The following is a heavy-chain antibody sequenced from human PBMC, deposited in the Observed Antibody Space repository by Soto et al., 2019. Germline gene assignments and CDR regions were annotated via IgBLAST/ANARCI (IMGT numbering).Heavy chain of an antibody. Sequence: QVQLGQSGAEVKKPGSSVKVSCKSSGGSFRTYAFSWVRQAPGQGLEWMGSIMAVFGSATYAQRFQGRVIITADESTTTSYLELSGLQPGDAAVYFCATSRGFYEAMEVWGQGTTVTVSS. D-gene: IGHD3-16*01. V-gene: IGHV1-69*01. CDR2: IMAVFGSA. CDR1: GGSFRTYA. J-gene: IGHJ6*02. CDR3: ATSRGFYEAMEV.